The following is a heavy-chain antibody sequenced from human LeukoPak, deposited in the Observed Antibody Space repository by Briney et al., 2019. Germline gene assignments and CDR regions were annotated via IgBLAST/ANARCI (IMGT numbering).Heavy chain of an antibody. Sequence: PGGSLRLSCAASGFTFDDYGMSWVRQAPGKGLEWVSGINWNGGSTGYADSVKGRFTISRDNAKNSLYLQMNSLRAEDTALYYCARAGSGYSYGYGNWYFDLWGRGPLVTVSS. V-gene: IGHV3-20*04. CDR2: INWNGGST. CDR1: GFTFDDYG. J-gene: IGHJ2*01. CDR3: ARAGSGYSYGYGNWYFDL. D-gene: IGHD5-18*01.